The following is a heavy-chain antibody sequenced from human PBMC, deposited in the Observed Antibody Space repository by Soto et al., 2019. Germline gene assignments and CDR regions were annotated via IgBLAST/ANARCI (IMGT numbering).Heavy chain of an antibody. CDR3: ASNVDTAYHY. D-gene: IGHD5-18*01. J-gene: IGHJ4*02. V-gene: IGHV1-69*06. CDR1: GGTFSSYA. CDR2: IIPIFGTA. Sequence: SVKVSCKASGGTFSSYAISWVRQAPGQGLEWMGGIIPIFGTANYAQKLQGRVTITADKSTSTAYMELSSLRSEDTAVYYCASNVDTAYHYWGQGTLVTVSS.